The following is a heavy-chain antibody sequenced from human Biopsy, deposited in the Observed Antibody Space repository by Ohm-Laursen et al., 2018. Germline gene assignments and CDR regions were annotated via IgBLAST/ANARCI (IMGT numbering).Heavy chain of an antibody. CDR3: ARMPHFDY. Sequence: GTLSLTCAVSGGSISGYHWSWIRKSPGKGLEWLAYISYTGGIASNPSLNGRATMSLDTSKNQFSLRLIYVTAADTAVYYCARMPHFDYWGQGILVTVSS. V-gene: IGHV4-59*01. J-gene: IGHJ4*02. CDR1: GGSISGYH. CDR2: ISYTGGI. D-gene: IGHD2-2*01.